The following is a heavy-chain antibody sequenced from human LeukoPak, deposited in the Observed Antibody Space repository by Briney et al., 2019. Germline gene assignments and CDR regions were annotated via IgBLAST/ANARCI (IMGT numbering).Heavy chain of an antibody. CDR3: ARDQSEAVAGTGWFDP. CDR1: GGSISSYY. V-gene: IGHV4-59*01. J-gene: IGHJ5*02. CDR2: IYYSGST. D-gene: IGHD6-19*01. Sequence: SETLSLTCTVSGGSISSYYWRWIRQPPGKGLEWIGYIYYSGSTNYNLSLKSRVTISVDTSKNQFSLKLSSVTAADTAVYYCARDQSEAVAGTGWFDPWGQGTLVTVSS.